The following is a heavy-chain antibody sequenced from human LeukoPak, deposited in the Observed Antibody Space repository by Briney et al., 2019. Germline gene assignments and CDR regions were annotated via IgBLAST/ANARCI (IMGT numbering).Heavy chain of an antibody. J-gene: IGHJ4*02. CDR1: GGTFSSYA. Sequence: GASVKVSCKASGGTFSSYAISWVRQAPGQGLEWMGRIIPIIGIANYAQKFQGRVTITADKSTSTAYMELSSLRSDDTAVYYCARAPGYDFWSGYTGWGQGTLVTVSS. CDR2: IIPIIGIA. CDR3: ARAPGYDFWSGYTG. V-gene: IGHV1-69*04. D-gene: IGHD3-3*01.